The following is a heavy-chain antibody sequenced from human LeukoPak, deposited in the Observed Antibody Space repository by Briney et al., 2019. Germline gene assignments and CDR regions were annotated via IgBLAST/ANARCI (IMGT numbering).Heavy chain of an antibody. CDR2: INPSGGST. CDR1: GYTFTGYY. CDR3: ALRVVGAIDY. D-gene: IGHD1-26*01. V-gene: IGHV1-46*01. Sequence: ASVKVSCKASGYTFTGYYMRWVRQAPGQGLEWMGIINPSGGSTSYAQKFQGRVTMTRDTSTSTVYMELSSLRSEDTAVYYCALRVVGAIDYWGQGTLVTVSS. J-gene: IGHJ4*02.